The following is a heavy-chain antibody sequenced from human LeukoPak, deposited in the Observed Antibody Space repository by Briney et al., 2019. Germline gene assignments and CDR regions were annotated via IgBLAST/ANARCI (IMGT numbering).Heavy chain of an antibody. J-gene: IGHJ6*02. D-gene: IGHD1-26*01. Sequence: GGSLRLSCAASVFTFSSYAMSWVRQAPGKGLAWVSGISSSGGSTYYADSVKGRFTISRDISKNTLYVQMNSLRAEDAAVYYCAKDKGWGYSSYDYYGMDVWGQGTTVTVSS. CDR2: ISSSGGST. CDR1: VFTFSSYA. V-gene: IGHV3-23*01. CDR3: AKDKGWGYSSYDYYGMDV.